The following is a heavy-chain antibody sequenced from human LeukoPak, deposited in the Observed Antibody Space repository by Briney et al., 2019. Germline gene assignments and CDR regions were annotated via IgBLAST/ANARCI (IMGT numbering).Heavy chain of an antibody. Sequence: SETLSLTCTVSGGSISSYYWSWIRQPPGMGLEWIGCVYYSGSTNYNPSLKSRVTISVDTSKDQFSLRLTSVTAADTAVYYCARSFLGDWYFDLWGRGTLVTVSS. V-gene: IGHV4-59*01. CDR3: ARSFLGDWYFDL. J-gene: IGHJ2*01. CDR2: VYYSGST. D-gene: IGHD1-26*01. CDR1: GGSISSYY.